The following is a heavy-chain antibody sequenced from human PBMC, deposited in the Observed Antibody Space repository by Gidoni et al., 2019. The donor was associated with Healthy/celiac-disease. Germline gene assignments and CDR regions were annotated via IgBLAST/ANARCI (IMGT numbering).Heavy chain of an antibody. D-gene: IGHD6-13*01. CDR3: ASGIAAAGKI. Sequence: EVQLVESGGGLVQPGWSLRLSCAASGFTFSSYWMHCVRQAPGKGLVWVSRINSDGSSTSYADSVKGRFTISRDNAKNTLYLQMNSLRAEDTAVYYCASGIAAAGKIWGQGTMVTVSS. J-gene: IGHJ3*02. CDR1: GFTFSSYW. V-gene: IGHV3-74*01. CDR2: INSDGSST.